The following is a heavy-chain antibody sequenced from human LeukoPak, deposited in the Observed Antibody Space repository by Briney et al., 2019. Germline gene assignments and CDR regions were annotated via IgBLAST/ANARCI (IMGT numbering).Heavy chain of an antibody. Sequence: PSETLSLTCNVSGGSISSYYWSWIRQPPGKGLEWIGYIYYSGTTNYNPSLKSRVTISVDTSKNQFSLKLSSVTAADTAVYYCAREDYCSGGSCYSGYFQHWGQGTPVTVSS. CDR3: AREDYCSGGSCYSGYFQH. CDR2: IYYSGTT. D-gene: IGHD2-15*01. V-gene: IGHV4-59*01. J-gene: IGHJ1*01. CDR1: GGSISSYY.